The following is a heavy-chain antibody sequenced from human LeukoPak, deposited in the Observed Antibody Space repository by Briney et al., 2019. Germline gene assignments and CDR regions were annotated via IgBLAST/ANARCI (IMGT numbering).Heavy chain of an antibody. J-gene: IGHJ3*01. CDR1: GYSISRGYS. CDR2: IYHSGGT. D-gene: IGHD3-16*01. V-gene: IGHV4-38-2*01. Sequence: PSETLSLTCGVSGYSISRGYSWGWIRQPPGKGLEWIGNIYHSGGTHYNPSLKSRVTISTDTSKNKFSLKLTPVTASDTAIYYCARFDHVWETHGRDAFDLWGQGTMVTVSS. CDR3: ARFDHVWETHGRDAFDL.